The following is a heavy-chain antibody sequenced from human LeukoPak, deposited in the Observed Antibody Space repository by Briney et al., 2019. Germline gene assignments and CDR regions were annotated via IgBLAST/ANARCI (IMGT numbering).Heavy chain of an antibody. CDR1: GFTFSSYG. Sequence: PGGSLRLSCAASGFTFSSYGMQWVRQAPGKGLEWVAFIRYDGSNKYYADSVKGRFTISRDNSKNTLYLQMNSLRAEDTAVYYCAKDRGIVVVPTLFDYWGQGTLVTVSS. CDR3: AKDRGIVVVPTLFDY. D-gene: IGHD2-2*01. CDR2: IRYDGSNK. J-gene: IGHJ4*02. V-gene: IGHV3-30*02.